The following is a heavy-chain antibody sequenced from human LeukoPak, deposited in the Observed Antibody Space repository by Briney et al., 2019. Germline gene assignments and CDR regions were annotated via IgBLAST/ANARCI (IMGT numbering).Heavy chain of an antibody. Sequence: ASETLSLTCTVSGYSISSNYYWGWIRQPPGKGLEWIGNIYHSGSISYNPSLKSRVTISVDKSKNQFSLKLSSVTAADTAVYYCARASQGWLADYWYFDLWGRGTLVTVSS. CDR3: ARASQGWLADYWYFDL. J-gene: IGHJ2*01. CDR2: IYHSGSI. D-gene: IGHD6-19*01. CDR1: GYSISSNYY. V-gene: IGHV4-38-2*02.